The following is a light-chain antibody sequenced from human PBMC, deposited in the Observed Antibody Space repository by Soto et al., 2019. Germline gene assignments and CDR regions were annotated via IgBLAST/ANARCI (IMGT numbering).Light chain of an antibody. CDR3: QQYHNFPVT. J-gene: IGKJ4*01. CDR2: DAS. Sequence: DIQMTQSPSSLSASVGDRVTITCRASQEISNHLAWFQQKPGKPPKSLIYDASSLQSGVPSKFSGSGSGTDFTLTISSLQPEDVATYYCQQYHNFPVTFGGGTKVDIK. V-gene: IGKV1-16*02. CDR1: QEISNH.